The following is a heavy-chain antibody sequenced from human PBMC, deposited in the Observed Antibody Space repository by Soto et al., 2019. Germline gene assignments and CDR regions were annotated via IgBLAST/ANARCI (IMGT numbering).Heavy chain of an antibody. CDR3: AHSRCGGDCLRSYSSHYYYGMDV. J-gene: IGHJ6*02. Sequence: QITLKESGPTLVKPTQTLTLTCTFSGFSLSTGGVGVGWIRQPPGKALEWLALIYWDDDKRYSPSLKSRLTVTKDTSKNQVGLTMTNMDPVDTAPYYCAHSRCGGDCLRSYSSHYYYGMDVWGQGTTVTVSS. CDR1: GFSLSTGGVG. V-gene: IGHV2-5*02. D-gene: IGHD2-21*02. CDR2: IYWDDDK.